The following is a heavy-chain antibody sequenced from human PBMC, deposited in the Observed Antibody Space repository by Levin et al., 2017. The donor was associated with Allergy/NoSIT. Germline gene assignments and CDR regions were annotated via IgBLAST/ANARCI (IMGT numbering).Heavy chain of an antibody. V-gene: IGHV4-39*01. CDR3: ARRGVRGTYQFDN. CDR1: GDSMSSSSYY. Sequence: SCTVSGDSMSSSSYYWGWIRQPPGKGLEWIGTFSHGGSPYYNPSLKSRITISVDTSKNQFSLKLSSVTVADTAVYYCARRGVRGTYQFDNWGQGALVTVSS. J-gene: IGHJ4*02. CDR2: FSHGGSP. D-gene: IGHD3-10*01.